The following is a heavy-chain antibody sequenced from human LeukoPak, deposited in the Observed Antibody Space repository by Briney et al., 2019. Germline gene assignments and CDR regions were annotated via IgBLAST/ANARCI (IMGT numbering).Heavy chain of an antibody. CDR3: AREDCSSTSCYRVNWFDP. V-gene: IGHV1-69*04. D-gene: IGHD2-2*01. J-gene: IGHJ5*02. CDR1: GGTFISYA. Sequence: ASVKVSCKASGGTFISYAISWVRQAPGQGLEWMGRIIPILGIANYAQKFQGRVTITADKSTSTAYMELSSLRSEDTAVYYCAREDCSSTSCYRVNWFDPWGQGTLVTVSS. CDR2: IIPILGIA.